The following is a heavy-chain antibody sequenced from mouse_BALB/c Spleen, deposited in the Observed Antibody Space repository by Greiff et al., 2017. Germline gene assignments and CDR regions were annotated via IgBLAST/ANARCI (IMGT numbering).Heavy chain of an antibody. D-gene: IGHD2-4*01. V-gene: IGHV2-9*02. CDR2: IWAGGST. CDR3: ARDRSTMITTMAY. Sequence: VQLQQSGPGLVAPSQSLSITCTVSGFSLTSYGVHWVRQPPGKGLEWLGVIWAGGSTNYNSALMSRLSISKDNSKSQVFLKMNSLQTDDTAMYYCARDRSTMITTMAYWGQGTLVTVSA. J-gene: IGHJ3*01. CDR1: GFSLTSYG.